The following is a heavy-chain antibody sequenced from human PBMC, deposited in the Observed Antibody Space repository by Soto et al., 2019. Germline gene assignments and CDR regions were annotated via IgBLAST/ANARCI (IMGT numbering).Heavy chain of an antibody. CDR1: GYTFTGYY. CDR3: ARAPGDSSGYYKGYYHYYGMDV. D-gene: IGHD3-22*01. Sequence: GASVKVSCKASGYTFTGYYMHWVRQAPGQGLEWMGWINPNSGGTNYAQKFQGWVTMTRDTSISTAYMELSRLRSDDTAVYYCARAPGDSSGYYKGYYHYYGMDVWGQGTTVTVSS. V-gene: IGHV1-2*04. CDR2: INPNSGGT. J-gene: IGHJ6*02.